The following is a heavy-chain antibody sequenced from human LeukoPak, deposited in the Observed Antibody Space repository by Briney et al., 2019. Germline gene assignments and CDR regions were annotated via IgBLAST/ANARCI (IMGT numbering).Heavy chain of an antibody. CDR1: GYTFTGCY. CDR3: ARDEEFGELLYYFDY. V-gene: IGHV1-2*02. Sequence: ASVKVSCKASGYTFTGCYMHWVRQAPGQGLEWMGWINPNSGGTNYAQKFQGRVTMTRDTSISTAYVELSRLRSDDTAVYYCARDEEFGELLYYFDYWGQGTLVTVSS. D-gene: IGHD3-10*01. CDR2: INPNSGGT. J-gene: IGHJ4*02.